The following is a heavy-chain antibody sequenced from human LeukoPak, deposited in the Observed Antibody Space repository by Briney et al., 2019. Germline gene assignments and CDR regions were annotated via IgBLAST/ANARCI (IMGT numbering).Heavy chain of an antibody. D-gene: IGHD4-23*01. Sequence: GGSLRLSCAASGFTLSSYSMNWVRQAPGKGLEWVSSISSSSYIYYADSVKGRFTISRDNAKNSLYLQMNSLRAEDTAVYYCARGGSYGGNSIGYWGQGTLVTVSS. CDR1: GFTLSSYS. CDR3: ARGGSYGGNSIGY. V-gene: IGHV3-21*01. CDR2: ISSSSYI. J-gene: IGHJ4*02.